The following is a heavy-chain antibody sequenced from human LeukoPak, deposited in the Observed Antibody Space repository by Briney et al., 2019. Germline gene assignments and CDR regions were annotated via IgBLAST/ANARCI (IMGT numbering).Heavy chain of an antibody. V-gene: IGHV3-7*01. CDR2: IKQDGSEK. CDR3: ASLKYQLGGQPFDR. J-gene: IGHJ4*02. CDR1: GLTFSSYW. Sequence: PGGSLRLSCAASGLTFSSYWMTWVRQAPGKGLEWVANIKQDGSEKYYVDSVKGRFTISRDNAKNSLYLQMNSLRAEDTGVYYCASLKYQLGGQPFDRWGQGTLVTVSS. D-gene: IGHD2-2*01.